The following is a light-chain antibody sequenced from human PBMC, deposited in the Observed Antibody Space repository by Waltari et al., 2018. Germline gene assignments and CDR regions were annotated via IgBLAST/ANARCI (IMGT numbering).Light chain of an antibody. CDR1: QTISTY. CDR2: GAS. V-gene: IGKV1-39*01. J-gene: IGKJ5*01. CDR3: QQSYSIPIP. Sequence: DIQMTHSPSPLSASVVDRVTITSPARQTISTYLNLYQQKPGNAPNLLIYGASRLQSGVPSRVSDSRSGTDFSLTISSLQPEDFATYYCQQSYSIPIPFGQGTRLEIK.